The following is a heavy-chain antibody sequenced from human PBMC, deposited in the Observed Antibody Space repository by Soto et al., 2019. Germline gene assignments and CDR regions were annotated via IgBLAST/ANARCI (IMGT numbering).Heavy chain of an antibody. V-gene: IGHV1-69*06. CDR3: ASTPFEDSGSRFDY. J-gene: IGHJ4*02. CDR2: IIPIFGTA. CDR1: GGTFSRYS. Sequence: QVQLVQSGAEVKKPGSSVKVSCRASGGTFSRYSIAWVRQAPGQGLDDMGGIIPIFGTANYAQRFQGRVTITADKSTTTAYMELTSLRSADTAVFYCASTPFEDSGSRFDYWGQGTLVTFSS. D-gene: IGHD3-10*01.